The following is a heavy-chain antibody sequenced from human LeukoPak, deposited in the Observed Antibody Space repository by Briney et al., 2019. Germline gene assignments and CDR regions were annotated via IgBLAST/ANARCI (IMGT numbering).Heavy chain of an antibody. CDR1: GGSISSYS. CDR3: ARDTTMVQGVGDAFDI. D-gene: IGHD3-10*01. Sequence: LSETLSLTCTVSGGSISSYSWSWIRQPPGKGLEWIGYIYYSGSTNYNPSLKSRVTISVDTSKNQFSLKLSSVTAADTAVYYCARDTTMVQGVGDAFDIWGQGTMVTVSS. V-gene: IGHV4-59*01. CDR2: IYYSGST. J-gene: IGHJ3*02.